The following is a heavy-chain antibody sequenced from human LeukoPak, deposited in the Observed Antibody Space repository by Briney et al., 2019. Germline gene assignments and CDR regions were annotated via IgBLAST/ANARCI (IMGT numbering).Heavy chain of an antibody. CDR1: GGTFSSYA. CDR3: ARVLSGSYGDNYFDY. CDR2: IIPIFGTA. D-gene: IGHD1-26*01. J-gene: IGHJ4*02. Sequence: SVKVSCKASGGTFSSYAISWVRQAPGQGLEWMGGIIPIFGTANYAQKFQGRVTITADKSISTAYMELSSLRSEDTAVYYCARVLSGSYGDNYFDYWGEGTLVSVSS. V-gene: IGHV1-69*06.